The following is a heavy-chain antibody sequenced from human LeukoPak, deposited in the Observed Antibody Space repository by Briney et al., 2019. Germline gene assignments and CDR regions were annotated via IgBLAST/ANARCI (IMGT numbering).Heavy chain of an antibody. D-gene: IGHD2-21*02. Sequence: PGGSLRLSCAASGFTFSSYAMSWVRQAPGKGLEWVSAISGSGGSTYYADSVKSRFTISRDNSKNTLYLQMNSLRAEDTAVYYCAKDRAKHIVVVTAAVDYWGQGTLVTVSS. CDR3: AKDRAKHIVVVTAAVDY. CDR2: ISGSGGST. CDR1: GFTFSSYA. V-gene: IGHV3-23*01. J-gene: IGHJ4*02.